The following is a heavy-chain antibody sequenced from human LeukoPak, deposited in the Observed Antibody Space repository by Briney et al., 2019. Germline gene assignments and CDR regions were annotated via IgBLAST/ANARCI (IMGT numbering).Heavy chain of an antibody. CDR2: ISSSSYI. CDR3: ARDLRVDFWSGPSGAEPNAFDI. V-gene: IGHV3-21*01. Sequence: TGGSLRLSCAASGFTFSSYSMNWVRQAPGKGLEWVSSISSSSYIYYADSVKGRFTISRDNAKNSLYLQMNSLRAEDTAVYYCARDLRVDFWSGPSGAEPNAFDIWGQGTMVTVSS. CDR1: GFTFSSYS. D-gene: IGHD3-3*01. J-gene: IGHJ3*02.